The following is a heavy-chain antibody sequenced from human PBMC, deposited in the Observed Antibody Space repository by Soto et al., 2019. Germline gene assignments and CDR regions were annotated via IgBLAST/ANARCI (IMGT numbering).Heavy chain of an antibody. CDR3: ARERYCSSTSCRHYAFDI. CDR1: GFTFSSYV. Sequence: GSLRLSCAASGFTFSSYVMHWVRQAPGKGLEWVAVIWYDGSNKYYADSVKGRFTISRDNSKNTLYLQMNSLRAEDTAVYYCARERYCSSTSCRHYAFDIWGQGTMVTVS. D-gene: IGHD2-2*01. CDR2: IWYDGSNK. J-gene: IGHJ3*02. V-gene: IGHV3-33*01.